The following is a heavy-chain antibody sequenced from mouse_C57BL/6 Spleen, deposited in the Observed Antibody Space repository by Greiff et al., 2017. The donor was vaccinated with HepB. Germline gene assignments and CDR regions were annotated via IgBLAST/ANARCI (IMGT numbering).Heavy chain of an antibody. CDR1: GYAFSSSW. V-gene: IGHV1-82*01. CDR2: IYPGDGDT. J-gene: IGHJ2*01. Sequence: VMLVESGPELVKPGASVKISCKASGYAFSSSWMNWVKQRPGKGLEWIGRIYPGDGDTNYNGKFKGKATLTADKSSSTAYMQLSSLTSEDSAVYFCARSPSSGYPYFDYWGQGTTLTVSS. D-gene: IGHD3-2*02. CDR3: ARSPSSGYPYFDY.